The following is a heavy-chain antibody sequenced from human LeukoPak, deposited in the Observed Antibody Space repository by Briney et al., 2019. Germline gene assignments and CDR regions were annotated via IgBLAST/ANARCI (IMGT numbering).Heavy chain of an antibody. V-gene: IGHV1-2*02. CDR1: GYTFTGYY. D-gene: IGHD2-21*02. J-gene: IGHJ6*02. Sequence: GASVKVSRKASGYTFTGYYMHWVRQAPGQGLEWMGWINPNSGGTNYAQKFQGRVTMTRDTSISTAYMELSRLRSDDTAVYYCARDLVVTATNYYYYGMDVWGQRTTVTVSS. CDR3: ARDLVVTATNYYYYGMDV. CDR2: INPNSGGT.